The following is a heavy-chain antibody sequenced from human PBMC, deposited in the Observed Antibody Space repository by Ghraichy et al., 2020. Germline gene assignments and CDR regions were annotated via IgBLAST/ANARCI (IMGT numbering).Heavy chain of an antibody. J-gene: IGHJ4*02. Sequence: GGSLRLSCAASGFTFSSYAMSGVRQAPGKGLEWVSGLSNSGGSTSYADSVKGRFTISRDNSKNTLFLQMDSLRGEDTAIYYCAKCTVGGRPYYFDYWGQGTLVTVSS. CDR3: AKCTVGGRPYYFDY. CDR1: GFTFSSYA. V-gene: IGHV3-23*01. CDR2: LSNSGGST. D-gene: IGHD3-16*01.